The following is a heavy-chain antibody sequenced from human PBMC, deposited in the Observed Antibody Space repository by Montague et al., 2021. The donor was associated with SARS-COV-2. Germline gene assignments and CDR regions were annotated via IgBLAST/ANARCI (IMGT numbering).Heavy chain of an antibody. CDR2: IDHRGTS. D-gene: IGHD3-22*01. CDR1: GGSFSGFH. V-gene: IGHV4-34*01. CDR3: ARGHLGTTMIVVVMVGAQFYFDY. Sequence: SDTLSLTCAVYGGSFSGFHWTWIRQPPGKGLEWIGEIDHRGTSNYNPSLKSRVTISMDTSKNQFSLRLNSVTAADTGVYYCARGHLGTTMIVVVMVGAQFYFDYWGQGRLVTVSS. J-gene: IGHJ4*02.